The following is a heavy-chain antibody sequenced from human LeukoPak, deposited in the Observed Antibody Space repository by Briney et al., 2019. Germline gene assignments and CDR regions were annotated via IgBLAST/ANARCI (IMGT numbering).Heavy chain of an antibody. J-gene: IGHJ4*02. CDR1: GFTFSSYA. CDR3: VRVTLIVVVITPPGY. D-gene: IGHD3-22*01. CDR2: ISGSGGTA. Sequence: GSLRLSCAASGFTFSSYAMSWVRQAPGKGLECVSVISGSGGTAHYADSVKGRFTISRDNSKNTLYLQMNSLRAEDTAVYYCVRVTLIVVVITPPGYWGQGTLVTVSS. V-gene: IGHV3-23*01.